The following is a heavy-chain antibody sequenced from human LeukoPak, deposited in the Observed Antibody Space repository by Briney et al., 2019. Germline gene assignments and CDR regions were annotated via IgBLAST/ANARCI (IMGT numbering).Heavy chain of an antibody. D-gene: IGHD5-18*01. Sequence: GGSLRLSCAASGFTFSSYKMNWVRQAPGKGLEWVSYISSSGSTIYYADSVKGRFTISRDNAKNSLYLQMNSLRAEDTAVYYCASTRGYSYGFRFDYWGQGTLVTVSS. CDR3: ASTRGYSYGFRFDY. CDR2: ISSSGSTI. CDR1: GFTFSSYK. V-gene: IGHV3-48*03. J-gene: IGHJ4*02.